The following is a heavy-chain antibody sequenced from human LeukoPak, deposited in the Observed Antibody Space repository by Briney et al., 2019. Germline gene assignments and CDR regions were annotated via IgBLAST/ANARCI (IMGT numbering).Heavy chain of an antibody. J-gene: IGHJ3*02. Sequence: ASVKVSCKASGFTFSGHYMHWVRQAPGQGLEWMGWINPNSGDTNYAQKFQDRVTMTRDTSISTAYMELSKLRSDDTAVYYCARDGAFDIWGQGTLVIVSS. CDR3: ARDGAFDI. V-gene: IGHV1-2*02. CDR2: INPNSGDT. CDR1: GFTFSGHY.